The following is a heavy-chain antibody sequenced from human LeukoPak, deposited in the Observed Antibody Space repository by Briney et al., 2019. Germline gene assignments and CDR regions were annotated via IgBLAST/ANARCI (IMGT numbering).Heavy chain of an antibody. D-gene: IGHD2-15*01. Sequence: SVKVSCKASGGTFSSYAISWVRQAPGQGLEWMGGIIPIFGTANYAQKFQGRVTITADKSTSTAYMELSSLRSEDTAVHYCARVGVVAATGAYYGMDVWGKGTTVTVSS. CDR3: ARVGVVAATGAYYGMDV. V-gene: IGHV1-69*06. J-gene: IGHJ6*04. CDR1: GGTFSSYA. CDR2: IIPIFGTA.